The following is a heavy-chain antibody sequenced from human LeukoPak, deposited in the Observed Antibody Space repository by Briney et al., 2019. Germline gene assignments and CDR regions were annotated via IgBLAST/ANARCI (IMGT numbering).Heavy chain of an antibody. D-gene: IGHD6-6*01. V-gene: IGHV1-69*05. Sequence: ASVKVSCKASGGTFSSYAISSVRQAPGQGLEWMGGIIPIFGTANYAQKFQGRVTITTDESTSTAYMELSSLRSEDTAVYYCARGDSSSSIWFDPWGQGTLVTVSS. CDR1: GGTFSSYA. J-gene: IGHJ5*02. CDR3: ARGDSSSSIWFDP. CDR2: IIPIFGTA.